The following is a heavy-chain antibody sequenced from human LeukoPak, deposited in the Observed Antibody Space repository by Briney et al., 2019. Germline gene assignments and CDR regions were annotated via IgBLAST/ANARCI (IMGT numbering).Heavy chain of an antibody. V-gene: IGHV3-30*02. J-gene: IGHJ4*02. CDR1: GFTFSSYG. D-gene: IGHD2-21*02. Sequence: PGGSLTLSCAASGFTFSSYGMHWLRQAPGKGLEWVAFIRYGGSNKYYADSVKGRFTISRDNSKNTLYLQMNSQRAEDTAVYYCAKDVNGYCDYWGQGTLVTVSS. CDR2: IRYGGSNK. CDR3: AKDVNGYCDY.